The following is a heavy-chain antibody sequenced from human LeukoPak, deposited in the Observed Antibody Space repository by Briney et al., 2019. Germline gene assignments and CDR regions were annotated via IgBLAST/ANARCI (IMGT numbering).Heavy chain of an antibody. D-gene: IGHD6-19*01. CDR2: ISSNGGST. CDR3: AKEVLAVAGTGNWFDP. V-gene: IGHV3-23*01. J-gene: IGHJ5*02. Sequence: PGRSLRLSCAASGFTFSSFAMDWVRQAPGKGLEWVSAISSNGGSTYYADYVKGRFIISRDNSRNTLYLQMNSLRVEDTAVYYCAKEVLAVAGTGNWFDPWGQGTLVTVSS. CDR1: GFTFSSFA.